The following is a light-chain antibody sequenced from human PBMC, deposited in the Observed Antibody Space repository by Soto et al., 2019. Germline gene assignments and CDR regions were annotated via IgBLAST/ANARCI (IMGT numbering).Light chain of an antibody. V-gene: IGKV3-11*01. CDR2: DAS. Sequence: EFVLTQYTATLSLSPGERATLSCRASQSVSSYLAWYQQKPGQAPRLLIYDASNRATGIPARFSGSGSGTDFTLTISGLEPEDFAVYYCQQRSSWPGITFGQGTRLEIK. CDR3: QQRSSWPGIT. J-gene: IGKJ5*01. CDR1: QSVSSY.